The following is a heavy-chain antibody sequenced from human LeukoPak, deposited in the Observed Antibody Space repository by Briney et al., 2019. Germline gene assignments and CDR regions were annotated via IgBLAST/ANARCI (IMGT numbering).Heavy chain of an antibody. CDR2: IYRSGST. V-gene: IGHV4-38-2*02. Sequence: SETLSLTCAVSGYSISSCYYWGLSQPPPGKGLEWIGSIYRSGSTYYNPSLKSRVTISVDTSKNQFSLKLSSVTAEDTAVYYCAREYSGAKVQFDYWGQGTLVTVSS. J-gene: IGHJ4*02. CDR1: GYSISSCYY. CDR3: AREYSGAKVQFDY. D-gene: IGHD1-26*01.